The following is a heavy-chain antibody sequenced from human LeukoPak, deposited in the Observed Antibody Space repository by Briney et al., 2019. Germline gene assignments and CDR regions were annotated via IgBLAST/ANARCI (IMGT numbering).Heavy chain of an antibody. CDR2: IKQDGSEK. J-gene: IGHJ3*02. CDR3: AKDFHRLGEFDAFDI. D-gene: IGHD3-16*01. V-gene: IGHV3-7*03. Sequence: GGSLRLSCAASGFTFSSYEMNWVRQAPGKGLEWVANIKQDGSEKYYLDSVKGRFTISRDNAKNSLYLQMNSLRAEDTALYYCAKDFHRLGEFDAFDIWGQGTMVTVSS. CDR1: GFTFSSYE.